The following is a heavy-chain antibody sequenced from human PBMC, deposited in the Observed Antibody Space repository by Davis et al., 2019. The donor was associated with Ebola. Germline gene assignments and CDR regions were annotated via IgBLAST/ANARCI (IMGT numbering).Heavy chain of an antibody. Sequence: AASVKVSCKASGYTFTNYGITWVRQAPGQGLEWMGWINPHNGNTNYAQNVQGRVTMTTDTSTSTAYMEVGIPRSDDTAVYYCARAQFPTTSDHWGQGTLVTVSS. D-gene: IGHD1-1*01. V-gene: IGHV1-18*04. CDR3: ARAQFPTTSDH. CDR1: GYTFTNYG. CDR2: INPHNGNT. J-gene: IGHJ4*02.